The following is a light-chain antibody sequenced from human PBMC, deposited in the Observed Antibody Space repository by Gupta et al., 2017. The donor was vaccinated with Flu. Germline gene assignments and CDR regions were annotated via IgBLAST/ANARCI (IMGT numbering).Light chain of an antibody. CDR2: EVS. CDR1: SSDIGASNY. J-gene: IGLJ1*01. CDR3: CSNGVNDV. Sequence: QSAPTQPPSAYGSPGQSVAISCTGISSDIGASNYVSWYQQHPGKPPILIIYEVSKRPSGVPDRFSGSKSGNTASLTVSGLQAEDESDYYCCSNGVNDVFGTGTKVTVL. V-gene: IGLV2-8*01.